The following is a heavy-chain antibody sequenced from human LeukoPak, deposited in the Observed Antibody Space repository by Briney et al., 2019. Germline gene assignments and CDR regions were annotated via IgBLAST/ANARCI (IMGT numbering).Heavy chain of an antibody. V-gene: IGHV1-2*06. CDR2: INPNSGGT. D-gene: IGHD7-27*01. J-gene: IGHJ5*02. CDR1: GYTFTGYY. CDR3: ARQGSLGTWFDP. Sequence: ASVKVSCKASGYTFTGYYMLWVRQAPGQGLEWMGRINPNSGGTDHAQNSQDRVPLTRDPAISTVYMELSSLKSNDTAVYYCARQGSLGTWFDPWGQGTLVTVSS.